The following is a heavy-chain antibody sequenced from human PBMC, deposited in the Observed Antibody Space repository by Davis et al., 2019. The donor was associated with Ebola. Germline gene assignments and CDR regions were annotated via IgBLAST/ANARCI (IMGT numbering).Heavy chain of an antibody. J-gene: IGHJ5*02. V-gene: IGHV3-20*01. Sequence: GAALNISCASSCISFDYYAITFLRQRPRKLLELVSSIHWNGSSTGYADSVKSRFTIARDTAKKSLYLRMNSLRAEDTAFYHCARVNAETGYSRFDLWGQGILVTVSS. CDR2: IHWNGSST. CDR3: ARVNAETGYSRFDL. CDR1: CISFDYYA. D-gene: IGHD3-9*01.